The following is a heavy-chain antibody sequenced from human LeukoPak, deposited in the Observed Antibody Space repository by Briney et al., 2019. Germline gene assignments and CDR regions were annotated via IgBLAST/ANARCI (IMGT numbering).Heavy chain of an antibody. CDR2: LNPNNGGT. CDR3: ARGSYYDSSGYFENFED. J-gene: IGHJ4*02. Sequence: EASVKVSCKASGYTFTGYYMHWVRQAPGQGLEWMGRLNPNNGGTNYAQKFQGRVTMTRDTSTSTAYMELSRLRSDDTAVYFCARGSYYDSSGYFENFEDWGQGTLVTVSS. CDR1: GYTFTGYY. V-gene: IGHV1-2*06. D-gene: IGHD3-22*01.